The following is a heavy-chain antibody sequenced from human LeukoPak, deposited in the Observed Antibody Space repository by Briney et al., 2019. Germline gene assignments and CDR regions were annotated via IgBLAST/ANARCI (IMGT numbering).Heavy chain of an antibody. D-gene: IGHD2-15*01. CDR2: IYYSGST. V-gene: IGHV4-59*01. CDR3: ARALTPGYCSGGACSYFDY. J-gene: IGHJ4*02. Sequence: KPSETLSLTCTVSGDSIRTYYWSWIRQPPGEGLEWIGSIYYSGSTNYNPSLKGRVTISLDMSKNQFSLKVSSVTAADTAVYYCARALTPGYCSGGACSYFDYWGQGTLVTVSS. CDR1: GDSIRTYY.